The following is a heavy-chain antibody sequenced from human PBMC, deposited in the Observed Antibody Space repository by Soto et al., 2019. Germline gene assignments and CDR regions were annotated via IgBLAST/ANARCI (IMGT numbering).Heavy chain of an antibody. CDR3: AKNGPLSGYSSSSTDLDY. V-gene: IGHV3-23*01. D-gene: IGHD6-6*01. J-gene: IGHJ4*02. CDR1: GFTFSSYA. Sequence: EVQLLESGGDLVQPGGSLRLSCAASGFTFSSYAMSWVRQAPGKGLEWVSAISDSGGSTYYADSVKGRFTISRDNSKNTLYLQMNSLTAEDTAVYYCAKNGPLSGYSSSSTDLDYWGQGTLVTVSS. CDR2: ISDSGGST.